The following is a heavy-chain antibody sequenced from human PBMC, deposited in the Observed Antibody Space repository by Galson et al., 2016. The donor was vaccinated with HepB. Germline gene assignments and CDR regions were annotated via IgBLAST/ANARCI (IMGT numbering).Heavy chain of an antibody. V-gene: IGHV3-23*01. CDR3: AKGNIVQVPAAPYA. CDR2: ISGSGDTT. CDR1: GFTFSNYA. J-gene: IGHJ5*02. Sequence: SLRLSCAASGFTFSNYAMSWVRQAPGKGLAWVSSISGSGDTTYDADAVRGRFTISRDNSRNTLSLQMDGLRAEDSAIYYCAKGNIVQVPAAPYAWGQGALVTVSS. D-gene: IGHD2-2*01.